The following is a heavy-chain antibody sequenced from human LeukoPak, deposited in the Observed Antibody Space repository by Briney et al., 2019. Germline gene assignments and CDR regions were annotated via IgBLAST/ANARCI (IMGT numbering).Heavy chain of an antibody. V-gene: IGHV4-61*02. CDR1: GGSISSGSYY. Sequence: SETLSLTCTVSGGSISSGSYYWSWIRQPAGKGLEWIGRIYSSGSANYNPSLKSRVTISVDRSKNQFSLKLSSVTAADTAVYYCARSSWGKNRIFWDWGQGTLVTVSS. CDR2: IYSSGSA. J-gene: IGHJ4*02. D-gene: IGHD3-9*01. CDR3: ARSSWGKNRIFWD.